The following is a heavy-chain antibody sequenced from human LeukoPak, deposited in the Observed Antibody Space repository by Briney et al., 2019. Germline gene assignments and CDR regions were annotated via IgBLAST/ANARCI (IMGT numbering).Heavy chain of an antibody. Sequence: PSETLSLTCTVSGGSISSGSYYWSWIRQPAGKGLEWIGRIYTSGSTNYNPSLKSRVTISVDTSKNQFSLKLSSVTAADTAVYYCAREGGYSYGLFDYWGQGTLVTVSS. CDR1: GGSISSGSYY. CDR3: AREGGYSYGLFDY. D-gene: IGHD5-18*01. V-gene: IGHV4-61*02. J-gene: IGHJ4*02. CDR2: IYTSGST.